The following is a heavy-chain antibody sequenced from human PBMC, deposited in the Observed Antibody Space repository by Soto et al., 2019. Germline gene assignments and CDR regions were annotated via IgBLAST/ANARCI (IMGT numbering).Heavy chain of an antibody. CDR2: FYYTGSA. V-gene: IGHV4-59*01. CDR1: GDSINNYY. Sequence: SETLPLTCTVSGDSINNYYWSFIRQPPGKRLDWIGYFYYTGSATYNPSLESRVTMSVDTSKNQFSLKLNSVNAADTAVYYCAKYRRTEPEGFTIEYWGRGTMVTVSS. J-gene: IGHJ4*02. D-gene: IGHD2-2*01. CDR3: AKYRRTEPEGFTIEY.